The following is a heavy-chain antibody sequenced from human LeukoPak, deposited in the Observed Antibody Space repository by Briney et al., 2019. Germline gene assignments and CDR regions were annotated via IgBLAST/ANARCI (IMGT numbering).Heavy chain of an antibody. V-gene: IGHV4-59*01. D-gene: IGHD2/OR15-2a*01. J-gene: IGHJ3*02. CDR3: ARDFSAAFDI. CDR1: GGSFGNYY. CDR2: IYDSGTT. Sequence: SETLSLTCTVSGGSFGNYYWSWIRQPPGKGLEWIGYIYDSGTTNYNPSLKSRVTISVDTSKNQFSLTLNSVTAADTAVYYCARDFSAAFDIWGQGTMVTVSS.